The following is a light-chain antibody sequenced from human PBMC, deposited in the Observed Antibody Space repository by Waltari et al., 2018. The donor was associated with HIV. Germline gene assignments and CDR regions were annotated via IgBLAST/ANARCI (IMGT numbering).Light chain of an antibody. CDR1: SSDVGGYQY. Sequence: QSALTQPASVSGSPGQSIPISCTGTSSDVGGYQYVSWYQQHPGKAPKLMIFDVSNRPSGVSNRFSGSKSGNTASLTISGLQAEDEAHYFCSSYTSTTTLVVFGGGTKLTVL. CDR3: SSYTSTTTLVV. V-gene: IGLV2-14*03. CDR2: DVS. J-gene: IGLJ3*02.